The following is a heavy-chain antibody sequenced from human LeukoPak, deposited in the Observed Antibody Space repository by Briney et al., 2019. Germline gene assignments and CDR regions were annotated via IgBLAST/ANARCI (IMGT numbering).Heavy chain of an antibody. CDR1: GYSISSGYY. J-gene: IGHJ2*01. V-gene: IGHV4-38-2*02. Sequence: SETLSLTCTVSGYSISSGYYWGWIRQPPGKGLEWIGEIHYTGATNYKPSLKSRVTISGDPSKNQVSLRVSSVTAADTAVYYCARGVLGPYYFDLWGRGTLVTVSS. D-gene: IGHD7-27*01. CDR2: IHYTGAT. CDR3: ARGVLGPYYFDL.